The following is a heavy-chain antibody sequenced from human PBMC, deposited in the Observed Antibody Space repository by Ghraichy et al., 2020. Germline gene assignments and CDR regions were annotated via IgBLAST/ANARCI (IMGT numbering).Heavy chain of an antibody. J-gene: IGHJ4*02. CDR3: ARDPYGDYKYGGTDY. CDR2: IKSDGSEK. CDR1: GFRFSGHW. Sequence: GGSLRLSCVASGFRFSGHWMSWVRQAPGKGLGGVASIKSDGSEKHYVESVQGRFTISRDNAKSSVSLEMNNLRVEDTAVFYCARDPYGDYKYGGTDYWGQGTLVTVSS. D-gene: IGHD4-17*01. V-gene: IGHV3-7*01.